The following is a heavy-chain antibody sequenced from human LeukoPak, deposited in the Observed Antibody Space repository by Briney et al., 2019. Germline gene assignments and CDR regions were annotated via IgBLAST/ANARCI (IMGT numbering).Heavy chain of an antibody. V-gene: IGHV1-69*13. Sequence: SVKVSCKASGGTFSSYAISWVRQAPGQGLEWMGGIIPIFGTANYAQKFQGRVTITADESTSTAYMELSSLRSDNTAVYYCARGSSDWYGLPDYWGQGTLVTVSS. D-gene: IGHD6-19*01. CDR1: GGTFSSYA. CDR3: ARGSSDWYGLPDY. J-gene: IGHJ4*02. CDR2: IIPIFGTA.